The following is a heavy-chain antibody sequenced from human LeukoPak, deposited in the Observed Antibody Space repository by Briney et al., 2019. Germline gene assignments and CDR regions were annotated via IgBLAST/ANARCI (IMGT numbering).Heavy chain of an antibody. CDR1: GGSISSSSYY. CDR2: IYYSGST. Sequence: SETLSLTCTVSGGSISSSSYYWGWIRQPPRKGLEWIGSIYYSGSTYYNPSLKSRVTISVDTSKNQFSLKLSSVTAADTAVYYCARLRGYSYGFFDYWGQGTLVTVSS. CDR3: ARLRGYSYGFFDY. V-gene: IGHV4-39*01. J-gene: IGHJ4*02. D-gene: IGHD5-18*01.